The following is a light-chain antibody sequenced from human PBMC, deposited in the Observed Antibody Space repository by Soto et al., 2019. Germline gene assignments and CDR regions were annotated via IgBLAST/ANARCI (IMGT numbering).Light chain of an antibody. CDR1: SSDVGGYNY. J-gene: IGLJ1*01. CDR3: SSYAASNNLGV. V-gene: IGLV2-8*01. Sequence: QSVLTQPPSASGSPGQSATISCTGTSSDVGGYNYVSWYQQHPGKAPKLMIYEVNKRPSGVPDRFSGSKSGNTASLTVSGLHAEDEADSPCSSYAASNNLGVFGTGTKVTV. CDR2: EVN.